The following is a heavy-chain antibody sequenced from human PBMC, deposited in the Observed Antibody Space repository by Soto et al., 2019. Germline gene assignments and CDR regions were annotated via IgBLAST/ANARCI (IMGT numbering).Heavy chain of an antibody. CDR1: GFTFSSYG. J-gene: IGHJ5*02. V-gene: IGHV3-30*18. Sequence: GGSLRLSCAASGFTFSSYGMHWVRQAPGKGLEWVAVISYDGSNKYYADSVKGRFTISRDNSKNTLYLQMNSLRAEDTAVYYCAKGYSSGWYERNWFDPWGQGTLVTVSS. D-gene: IGHD6-19*01. CDR2: ISYDGSNK. CDR3: AKGYSSGWYERNWFDP.